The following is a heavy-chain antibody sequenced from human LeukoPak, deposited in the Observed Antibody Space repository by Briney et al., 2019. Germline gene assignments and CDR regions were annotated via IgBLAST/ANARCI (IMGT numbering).Heavy chain of an antibody. V-gene: IGHV3-7*02. D-gene: IGHD5/OR15-5a*01. CDR2: IHQDGSEK. Sequence: GGSPRLSCAASGITFRNYRMSWVRQAPGKGLEWVANIHQDGSEKYSVDSVKGRFTISRDNAKNSLYLQMNSLRAEDTAAYYCARYLRRDMREAFDFWGQGTMVTVSS. CDR1: GITFRNYR. J-gene: IGHJ3*01. CDR3: ARYLRRDMREAFDF.